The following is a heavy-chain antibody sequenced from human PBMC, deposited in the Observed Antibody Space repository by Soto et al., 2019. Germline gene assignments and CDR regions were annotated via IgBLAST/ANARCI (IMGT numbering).Heavy chain of an antibody. CDR1: GYTFTGYY. CDR3: AILSGAVRSYYYYGMDV. V-gene: IGHV1-2*02. D-gene: IGHD3-3*01. J-gene: IGHJ6*02. CDR2: INPNSGGR. Sequence: ASVKVSCKASGYTFTGYYMHWVRQAPGQGLEWMGWINPNSGGRNYAQKFQGRVTMTRDTSISTAYMELSRLRSDDTAVYYCAILSGAVRSYYYYGMDVWGQGSTVTVYS.